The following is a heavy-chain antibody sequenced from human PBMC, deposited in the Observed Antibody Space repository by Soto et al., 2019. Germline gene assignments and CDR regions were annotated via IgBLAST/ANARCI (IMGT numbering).Heavy chain of an antibody. Sequence: SETLSLTCTVSGGSISSSTYYWAWVRQPPGKGLEWIGSVYYSGTTYYNPSLKSRVTISGDTSKIQFSLKLSSVTAADTAVFYCARLIHCKTTSCYFAYWGQGTLVSVS. V-gene: IGHV4-39*01. CDR1: GGSISSSTYY. D-gene: IGHD2-2*01. CDR2: VYYSGTT. CDR3: ARLIHCKTTSCYFAY. J-gene: IGHJ4*02.